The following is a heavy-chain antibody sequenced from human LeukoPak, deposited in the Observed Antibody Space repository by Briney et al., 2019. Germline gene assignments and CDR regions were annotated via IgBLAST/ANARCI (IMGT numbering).Heavy chain of an antibody. CDR3: AREFATSSVFDY. V-gene: IGHV4-30-4*01. CDR1: GGSINRGDYY. CDR2: INYSGNN. Sequence: SQTLSLTCTVSGGSINRGDYYWSWIRQPPEKGLEGIGYINYSGNNYYNTSLKRRVSISVDTSRIQFSLKLRSVTAADTAVYYCAREFATSSVFDYWGEGALVTVSS. J-gene: IGHJ4*02. D-gene: IGHD1-26*01.